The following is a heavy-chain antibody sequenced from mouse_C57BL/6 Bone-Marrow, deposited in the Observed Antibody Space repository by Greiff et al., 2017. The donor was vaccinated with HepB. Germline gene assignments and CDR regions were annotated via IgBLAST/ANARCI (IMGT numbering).Heavy chain of an antibody. CDR2: IYPRSGNT. CDR1: GYTFTSYG. J-gene: IGHJ1*03. Sequence: QVQLQQSGAELARPGASVKLSCKASGYTFTSYGISWVKQRTGQGLEWIGEIYPRSGNTYYNEKFKGKATLTADKSSSTAYMQLRSLTSDDSAVYFCARFRSYWYFDVWGTGTTVTVSS. V-gene: IGHV1-81*01. CDR3: ARFRSYWYFDV.